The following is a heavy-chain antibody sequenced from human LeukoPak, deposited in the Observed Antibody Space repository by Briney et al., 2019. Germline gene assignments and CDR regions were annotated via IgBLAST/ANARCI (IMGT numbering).Heavy chain of an antibody. Sequence: ASVTVSCKVSGYTLTELSMHWVRQAPGKGLEWMGGFDPEDGETIYAQKFQGRVTMTEDTSTDTAYMELSSLRSEDTAVYYCATGVYGSGANWFDPWGQGTLVTVSS. J-gene: IGHJ5*02. V-gene: IGHV1-24*01. D-gene: IGHD3-10*01. CDR3: ATGVYGSGANWFDP. CDR1: GYTLTELS. CDR2: FDPEDGET.